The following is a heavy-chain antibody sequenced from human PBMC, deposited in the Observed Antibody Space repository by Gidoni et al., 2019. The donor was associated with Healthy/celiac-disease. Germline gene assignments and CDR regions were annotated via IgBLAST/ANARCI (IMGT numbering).Heavy chain of an antibody. D-gene: IGHD5-12*01. J-gene: IGHJ4*02. V-gene: IGHV3-30*18. Sequence: QVQLVESGGGVVQPGRSLRLSCAASGFTFSSYGMHWVRQAPGKGLEWVAVISYDGSNKYYADSVKGRFTISRDNSKNTLYLQMNSLRAEDTAVYYCAKGDIVATPGLIDYWGQGTLVTVSS. CDR3: AKGDIVATPGLIDY. CDR1: GFTFSSYG. CDR2: ISYDGSNK.